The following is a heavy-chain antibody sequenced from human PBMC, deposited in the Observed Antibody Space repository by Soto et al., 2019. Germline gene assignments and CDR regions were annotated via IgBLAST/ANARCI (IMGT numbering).Heavy chain of an antibody. D-gene: IGHD2-15*01. CDR1: GFTFSNLA. Sequence: GGSLRLSCAASGFTFSNLAMAWVLQAPGKGLEWVSGVSASGLNTYYADSVKGRFTISRDNSKNTLYLQMNSLRAEDTAVYYCARDFVVAAPVNYYYHGMDVWGQGTTVTVSS. CDR2: VSASGLNT. V-gene: IGHV3-23*01. CDR3: ARDFVVAAPVNYYYHGMDV. J-gene: IGHJ6*02.